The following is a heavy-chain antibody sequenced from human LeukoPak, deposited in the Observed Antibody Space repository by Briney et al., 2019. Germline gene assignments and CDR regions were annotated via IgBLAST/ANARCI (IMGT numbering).Heavy chain of an antibody. CDR2: IYYSGST. CDR3: ARGSRGYSYG. Sequence: WSWIRQPPGKGLEWIGYIYYSGSTNYNPSLKSRVTISVDTSKNQFSLKLSSVTAADTAVYYCARGSRGYSYGWGQGTLVTVSS. V-gene: IGHV4-59*01. D-gene: IGHD5-18*01. J-gene: IGHJ4*02.